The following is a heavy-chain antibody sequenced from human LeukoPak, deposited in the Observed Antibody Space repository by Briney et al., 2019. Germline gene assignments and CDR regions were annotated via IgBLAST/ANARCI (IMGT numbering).Heavy chain of an antibody. Sequence: PSETLSLTCTVSGGSISSYYWSWIRQPPGKGLEWIGYIYYSGSTYYNPSLKSRVTISVDTSKNQFSLKLSSVTAADTAVYYCARHLITMIVVAPNWFDPWGQGTLVTVSS. J-gene: IGHJ5*02. V-gene: IGHV4-59*08. CDR1: GGSISSYY. CDR3: ARHLITMIVVAPNWFDP. D-gene: IGHD3-22*01. CDR2: IYYSGST.